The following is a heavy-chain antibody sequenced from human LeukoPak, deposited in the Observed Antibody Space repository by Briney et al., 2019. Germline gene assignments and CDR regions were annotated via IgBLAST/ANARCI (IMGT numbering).Heavy chain of an antibody. CDR1: GFTFSSYE. J-gene: IGHJ4*02. CDR3: ARDGSNYYDSSGYYSALFDY. Sequence: PGGSLRLSCAASGFTFSSYEMNWVRQAPGKGLEWVSYISSSGSTIYYADSVKGRFTISRDNAKNSLYLQMNSLRAEDTAVYYCARDGSNYYDSSGYYSALFDYWGQGTLVTASS. CDR2: ISSSGSTI. D-gene: IGHD3-22*01. V-gene: IGHV3-48*03.